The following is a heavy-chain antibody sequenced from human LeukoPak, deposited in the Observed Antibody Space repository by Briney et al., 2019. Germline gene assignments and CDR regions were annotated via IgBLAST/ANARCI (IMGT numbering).Heavy chain of an antibody. D-gene: IGHD3-10*01. CDR3: ARDLPLTMVRGIYDL. V-gene: IGHV3-7*01. Sequence: GGSLRLSCAASGFTFSRYWMSWVRQAPGKGLEWVASINQGESAKFYGDSVRGRFTISRDNAKNSLFLQMNSLRAGDTAVYYCARDLPLTMVRGIYDLWGQGTLVTVSS. CDR1: GFTFSRYW. CDR2: INQGESAK. J-gene: IGHJ5*02.